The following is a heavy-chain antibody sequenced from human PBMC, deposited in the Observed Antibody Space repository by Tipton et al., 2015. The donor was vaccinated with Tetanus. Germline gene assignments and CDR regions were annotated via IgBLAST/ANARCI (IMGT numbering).Heavy chain of an antibody. CDR2: ISGSGGST. CDR1: GFTFSTYS. V-gene: IGHV3-23*01. D-gene: IGHD6-13*01. J-gene: IGHJ5*02. Sequence: SLRLSCAASGFTFSTYSMSWVRQAPGKGLEWVSAISGSGGSTYYADSVKGRFTISRDNSKNTQYLQMNSLRAEDTAVYYCARTIAAAGTDWFDPWGQGVQVTVSS. CDR3: ARTIAAAGTDWFDP.